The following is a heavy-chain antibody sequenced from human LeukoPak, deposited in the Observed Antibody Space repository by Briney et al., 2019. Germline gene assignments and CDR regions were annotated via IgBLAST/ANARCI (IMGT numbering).Heavy chain of an antibody. CDR3: ARSLPDSSGYYYDY. Sequence: PGGSLRLSCAASGFTLSSSGMHWVRQAPGKGLEWVAVIWYDGSTKYYADSVKGRFTISRDTSKNTLYLQMNSLRAEDTAVYYCARSLPDSSGYYYDYWGQGTLVTVSP. CDR2: IWYDGSTK. CDR1: GFTLSSSG. J-gene: IGHJ4*02. D-gene: IGHD3-22*01. V-gene: IGHV3-33*03.